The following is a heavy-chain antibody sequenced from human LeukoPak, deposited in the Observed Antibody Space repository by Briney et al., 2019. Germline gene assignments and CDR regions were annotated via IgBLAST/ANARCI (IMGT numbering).Heavy chain of an antibody. CDR2: TSASGGGT. CDR1: GLTYT. CDR3: ATWDPNFYYMDV. V-gene: IGHV3-23*01. Sequence: GGSLRLSCAISGLTYTISWVRQAPGKGLEWVSSTSASGGGTHYAGSAKGRFTISRDNSKNSVYLQMSSLRVDDTGKYFWATWDPNFYYMDVWGKGTTVSVSS. D-gene: IGHD1-26*01. J-gene: IGHJ6*03.